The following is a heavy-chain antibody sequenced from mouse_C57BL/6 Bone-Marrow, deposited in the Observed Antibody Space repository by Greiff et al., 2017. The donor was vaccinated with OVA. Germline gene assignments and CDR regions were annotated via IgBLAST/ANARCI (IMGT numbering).Heavy chain of an antibody. V-gene: IGHV1-76*01. Sequence: VQGVESGAELVRPGASVKLSCKASGYTFTDYYINWVKQRPGQGLEWIARIYPGSGNTYYNEKFKGKATLTAEKSSSTAYMQLSSLTSEDSAVYFCARCKWLLSFTYWGQGTLVTVSA. CDR1: GYTFTDYY. CDR2: IYPGSGNT. D-gene: IGHD2-3*01. J-gene: IGHJ3*01. CDR3: ARCKWLLSFTY.